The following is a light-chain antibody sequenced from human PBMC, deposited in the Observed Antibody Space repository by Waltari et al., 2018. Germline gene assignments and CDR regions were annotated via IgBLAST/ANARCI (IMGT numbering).Light chain of an antibody. CDR1: SGSVSTNYY. J-gene: IGLJ6*01. CDR3: ALYMGSGISV. CDR2: NTK. V-gene: IGLV8-61*01. Sequence: TVVTQEPSLSVSPGGTVTLTCGLNSGSVSTNYYPSWYQKTPGQAPRMLIYNTKTRPSWIPDRLSGSILGNKADLTITGAQADDECDYYCALYMGSGISVFGSGTKLTVL.